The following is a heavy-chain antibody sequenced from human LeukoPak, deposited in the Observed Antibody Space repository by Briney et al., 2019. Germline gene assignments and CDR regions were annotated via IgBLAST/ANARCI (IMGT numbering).Heavy chain of an antibody. V-gene: IGHV1-69*05. D-gene: IGHD2-2*01. CDR3: ARAPWGDCSSTSCPFDY. Sequence: SVKVSCKASGGTFSSYAISWVRQAPGQGLEWMGGIIPIFGTANYAQKFQGRVTITTDESTSTAYMEQSSLRSEDTAVYYCARAPWGDCSSTSCPFDYWGQGTLVTVSS. CDR1: GGTFSSYA. J-gene: IGHJ4*02. CDR2: IIPIFGTA.